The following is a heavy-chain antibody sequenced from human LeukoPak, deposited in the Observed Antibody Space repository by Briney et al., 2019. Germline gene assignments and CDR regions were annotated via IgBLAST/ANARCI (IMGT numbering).Heavy chain of an antibody. D-gene: IGHD5-18*01. J-gene: IGHJ4*02. V-gene: IGHV3-30*02. Sequence: QPGGSLRLSCAASGFTFSSYGMHWVRQAPGKGLEWVSFIRYDESNEYYADSVRGRFTISRDNSKNTLYLQMNSLRAEDTAVYYCAKDIRRGYNFGYDQFAYWGQGTLVTVSS. CDR1: GFTFSSYG. CDR2: IRYDESNE. CDR3: AKDIRRGYNFGYDQFAY.